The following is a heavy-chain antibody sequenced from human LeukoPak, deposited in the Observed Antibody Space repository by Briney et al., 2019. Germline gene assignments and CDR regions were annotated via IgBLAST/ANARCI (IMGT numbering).Heavy chain of an antibody. D-gene: IGHD1-14*01. CDR2: INPNNGDT. CDR3: ARDGHSTSWLSKPTAWFDP. V-gene: IGHV1-2*02. CDR1: GYTFIGYY. J-gene: IGHJ5*02. Sequence: GASVKVSCKASGYTFIGYYLNWVRQAPGQGLEWMGWINPNNGDTNIAQEFKGGVTMTRDTSRSTAYLEVSSLRYDDTAVYYCARDGHSTSWLSKPTAWFDPWGQGTLVTVSS.